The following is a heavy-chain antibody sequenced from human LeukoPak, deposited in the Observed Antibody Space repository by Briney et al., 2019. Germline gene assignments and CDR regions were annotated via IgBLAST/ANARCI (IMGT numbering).Heavy chain of an antibody. D-gene: IGHD3-3*01. CDR1: GFTFSSYA. V-gene: IGHV3-23*01. CDR2: ISGSGGST. CDR3: AKGNVLRFLEWLGDAFDI. Sequence: GGSLRLSCAASGFTFSSYAMSWVRQAPGKGLEWVSAISGSGGSTYYADSVKGRFTISRDNSKNTLYLQMNSLRAEDTAVYYCAKGNVLRFLEWLGDAFDIWGQGTMVTVSS. J-gene: IGHJ3*02.